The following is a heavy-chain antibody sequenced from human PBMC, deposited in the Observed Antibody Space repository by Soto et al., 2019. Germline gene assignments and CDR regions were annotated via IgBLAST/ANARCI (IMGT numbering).Heavy chain of an antibody. J-gene: IGHJ3*02. CDR2: ISGSGGST. V-gene: IGHV3-23*01. CDR1: GFTFSSYA. Sequence: PGGSLRLSCAASGFTFSSYAMSWVRQAPGKGLEWVSAISGSGGSTYYADSVKGRFTISRDNSKNTLYLQMNSLRAEDTAVYYCARDPLGYCSGGSCPRGGDAFDIWGQGTMVTVSS. D-gene: IGHD2-15*01. CDR3: ARDPLGYCSGGSCPRGGDAFDI.